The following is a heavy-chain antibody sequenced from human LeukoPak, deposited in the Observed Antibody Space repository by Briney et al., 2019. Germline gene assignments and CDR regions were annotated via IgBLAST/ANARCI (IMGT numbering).Heavy chain of an antibody. CDR2: IYSSGST. CDR3: AAEEHDH. V-gene: IGHV4-59*05. J-gene: IGHJ4*02. CDR1: GFTFSSYSMN. Sequence: PGGSLRLSCAASGFTFSSYSMNWVRQPPGKGLEWIGSIYSSGSTYYNPSLESRVTISIDTSKNQFSLKLSSVSAADTAVYYCAAEEHDHWGQGTLVTVST. D-gene: IGHD1/OR15-1a*01.